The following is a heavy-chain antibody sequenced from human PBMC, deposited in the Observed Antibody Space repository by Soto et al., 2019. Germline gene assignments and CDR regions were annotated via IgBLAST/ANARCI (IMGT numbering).Heavy chain of an antibody. CDR2: IIPIFGTA. CDR1: GGTFSSYA. CDR3: AGYSGSSKRYFSYYGMDV. V-gene: IGHV1-69*13. Sequence: ASVKVSCKASGGTFSSYAISWVRQAPGQGLEWMGGIIPIFGTANYAQKFQGRVTITADESTSTAHMELSSLRSEDTAVYYCAGYSGSSKRYFSYYGMDVWGQGTTVTVSS. D-gene: IGHD1-26*01. J-gene: IGHJ6*02.